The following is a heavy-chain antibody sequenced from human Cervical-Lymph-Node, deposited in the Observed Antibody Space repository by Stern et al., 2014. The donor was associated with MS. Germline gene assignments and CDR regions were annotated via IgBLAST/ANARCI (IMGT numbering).Heavy chain of an antibody. CDR1: GGSISSRNTY. D-gene: IGHD4-23*01. CDR2: IHDSGRNT. Sequence: QVQLQESGPGLVKPSETLSLTCTVSGGSISSRNTYWGWIRQPPGKGLEWIGTIHDSGRNTFYNPSLKSRVTISVDPSDNQPSLILTSGTAADTALYYCVRHLWYGSNSVRSPFDYWGQGTLVTVSS. J-gene: IGHJ4*02. CDR3: VRHLWYGSNSVRSPFDY. V-gene: IGHV4-39*01.